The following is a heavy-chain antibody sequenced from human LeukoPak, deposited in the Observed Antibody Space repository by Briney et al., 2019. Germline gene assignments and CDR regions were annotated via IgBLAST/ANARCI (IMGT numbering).Heavy chain of an antibody. CDR2: IYYSGST. Sequence: PSETLSLTCPVSGGSISSYYWSWIRQPPGKGLEWIGYIYYSGSTNYNPSLKSRVTISVDTSKNQFSLKLSSVTAADTAVYYCARFAVGATDDYWGQGTLVTVSS. J-gene: IGHJ4*02. V-gene: IGHV4-59*01. CDR3: ARFAVGATDDY. D-gene: IGHD1-26*01. CDR1: GGSISSYY.